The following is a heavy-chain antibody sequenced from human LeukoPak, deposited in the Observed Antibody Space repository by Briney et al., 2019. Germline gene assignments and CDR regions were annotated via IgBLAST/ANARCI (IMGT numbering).Heavy chain of an antibody. CDR2: ISYDGGNK. V-gene: IGHV3-30*01. D-gene: IGHD1-26*01. CDR3: ASGFGVWWELVGIMGDY. Sequence: GRSLRLSCAASGFTFSSYAMHWVRQAPGKGLEWVAVISYDGGNKYYADSVKGRFTISRDNSKNTLYLQMNSLRAEDTAVYYCASGFGVWWELVGIMGDYWGQGTLVTVSS. CDR1: GFTFSSYA. J-gene: IGHJ4*02.